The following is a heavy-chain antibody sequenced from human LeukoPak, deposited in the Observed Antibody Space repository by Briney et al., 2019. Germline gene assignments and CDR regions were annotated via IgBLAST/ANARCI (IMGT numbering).Heavy chain of an antibody. V-gene: IGHV3-23*01. CDR2: ISGSGGNT. CDR3: ARAHIVGFDCDYYLDV. Sequence: GGSLRLSCAASGFTFSRNGMTWVRQAPGKGLEWVSAISGSGGNTYYADSVKGRFTISRDNAKNSLFLQMNSLRADDMAVYYCARAHIVGFDCDYYLDVWGRGTTITVSS. J-gene: IGHJ6*04. CDR1: GFTFSRNG. D-gene: IGHD3-9*01.